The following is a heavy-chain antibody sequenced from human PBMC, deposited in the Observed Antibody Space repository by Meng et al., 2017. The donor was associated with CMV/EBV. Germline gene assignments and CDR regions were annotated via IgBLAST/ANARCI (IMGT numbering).Heavy chain of an antibody. V-gene: IGHV3-23*01. CDR2: ISGSGGST. J-gene: IGHJ4*02. CDR1: GFTFSSYA. D-gene: IGHD3-22*01. CDR3: AKDSGYLSSVLDY. Sequence: GESLKISCAASGFTFSSYAMSWVRQAPGKGLEWVSAISGSGGSTYYADSVKGRFTISRDNSKNTPYLQMNSLRAEDTAVYYCAKDSGYLSSVLDYWGQGTLVSVSS.